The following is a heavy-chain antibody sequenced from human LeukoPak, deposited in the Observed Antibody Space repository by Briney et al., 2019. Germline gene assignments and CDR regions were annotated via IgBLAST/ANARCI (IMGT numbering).Heavy chain of an antibody. CDR1: GGSISSSSYY. V-gene: IGHV4-39*01. J-gene: IGHJ6*03. Sequence: SETLSLTCTVSGGSISSSSYYWGWIRQPPGKGLEWIGSIYYSGSTYYNPSLKSRVTISVDTSKNQFSLKLSSVTAADTAVYYCARLVDYYYMDVWGKGTTVTISS. CDR3: ARLVDYYYMDV. CDR2: IYYSGST.